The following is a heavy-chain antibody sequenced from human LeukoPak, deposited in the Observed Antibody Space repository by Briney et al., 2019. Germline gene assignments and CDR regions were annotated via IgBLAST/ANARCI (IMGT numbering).Heavy chain of an antibody. Sequence: VSVKVSCKASGYTFTSYDINWVRQATGQGLEWMGWMNPNRGSTGYAQKFQGRVTITRNTSISTAYMELSGLRSEDTAVYYCARGRSTGYPYYFEYWGQGTLVTVCS. D-gene: IGHD5-12*01. CDR1: GYTFTSYD. J-gene: IGHJ4*02. V-gene: IGHV1-8*03. CDR2: MNPNRGST. CDR3: ARGRSTGYPYYFEY.